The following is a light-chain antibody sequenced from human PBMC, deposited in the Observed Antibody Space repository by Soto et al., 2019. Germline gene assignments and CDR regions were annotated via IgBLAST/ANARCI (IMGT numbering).Light chain of an antibody. J-gene: IGKJ5*01. CDR1: QSLTTRY. CDR2: GAS. CDR3: QQCNNWPIT. V-gene: IGKV3D-15*01. Sequence: EIVLTQSPGTLSLSPGERATLSCRASQSLTTRYLAWYQHIPGQAPRLLIYGASSRATGTPARFSGSGSGTKFTLSISSLQSEDFAVYYCQQCNNWPITFGQGTRLEIK.